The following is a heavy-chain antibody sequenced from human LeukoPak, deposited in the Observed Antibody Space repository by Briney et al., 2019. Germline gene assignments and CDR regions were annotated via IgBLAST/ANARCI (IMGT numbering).Heavy chain of an antibody. J-gene: IGHJ6*03. CDR3: ARWYCSTNTCYHMDV. CDR2: IYYSGSS. Sequence: PSETLSLTCTVSGGSINTYCWSWIRQPPGEGLDWIGYIYYSGSSSYNPSLKSRVTMSVDTSKNQLSLKLSSVTAADTAVYYCARWYCSTNTCYHMDVWGKGTTVTVSS. CDR1: GGSINTYC. D-gene: IGHD2-2*01. V-gene: IGHV4-59*01.